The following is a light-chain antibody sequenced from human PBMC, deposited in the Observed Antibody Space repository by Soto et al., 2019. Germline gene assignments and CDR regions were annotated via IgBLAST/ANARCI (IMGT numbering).Light chain of an antibody. Sequence: EIVVTQSPATLSESPGERATLSCRASQSVRSNLAWYQQKPGQAPRLVIYDTSVRATGVPARFSGSGSGTEFTLTISSLQSEDFAVYYCQQYNTWFSITFGQGTRLEIK. V-gene: IGKV3-15*01. J-gene: IGKJ5*01. CDR2: DTS. CDR3: QQYNTWFSIT. CDR1: QSVRSN.